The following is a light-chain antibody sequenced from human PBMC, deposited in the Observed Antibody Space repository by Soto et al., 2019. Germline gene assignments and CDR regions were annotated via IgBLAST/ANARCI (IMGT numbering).Light chain of an antibody. V-gene: IGKV2-30*01. Sequence: DVVMTQSPLSLPVTLGQPASISCRSSQSLLYSDGNTYLNWFQQRPGQSPRRLFYKVSNRDSGVVDRFCSSGTGSDFSLRIISVEAEDVGVYYCSQGVCWPPVSACGQGTKVEIK. CDR2: KVS. CDR1: QSLLYSDGNTY. CDR3: SQGVCWPPVSA. J-gene: IGKJ1*01.